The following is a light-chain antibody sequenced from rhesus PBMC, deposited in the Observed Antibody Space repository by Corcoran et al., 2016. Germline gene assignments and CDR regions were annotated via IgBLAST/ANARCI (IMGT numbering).Light chain of an antibody. J-gene: IGKJ3*01. CDR1: QGITYD. CDR2: EAS. V-gene: IGKV1-25*01. CDR3: QHYYRTPFT. Sequence: DIQMTQSPSSLSASVGDRVAITCRASQGITYDLAWYQQKPGETPNLRIYEASNLPSGIPSRFSGSGSGTDFTLTIISLQPEDFATYYCQHYYRTPFTFGPGTKLAIK.